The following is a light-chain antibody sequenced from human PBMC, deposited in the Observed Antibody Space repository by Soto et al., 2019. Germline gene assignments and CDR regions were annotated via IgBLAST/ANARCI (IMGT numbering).Light chain of an antibody. J-gene: IGKJ2*01. CDR2: DAS. CDR1: HDVSVS. V-gene: IGKV3-11*01. CDR3: QQRASWPYT. Sequence: EIVLTQSPDTLSLSPGEGATLSCRASHDVSVSLVWYRQRPGQSPRLLIHDASNRATGISARFSGSGSGTYFTLTIGSLEPEESALYYCQQRASWPYTSGQGTKVDIK.